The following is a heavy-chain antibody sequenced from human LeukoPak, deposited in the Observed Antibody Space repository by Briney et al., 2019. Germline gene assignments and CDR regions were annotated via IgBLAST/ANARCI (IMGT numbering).Heavy chain of an antibody. CDR3: ARGGDSYGYKPLDY. Sequence: PSETLSLTCAVSGGSISSYYWSWIRQPPGKGLEWIGYIYDSGSTNYNPSLKSRVTISVDTSKNQFSLKLSSVTAADTAVYYCARGGDSYGYKPLDYWGQGTLVTVSS. CDR2: IYDSGST. V-gene: IGHV4-59*01. CDR1: GGSISSYY. J-gene: IGHJ4*02. D-gene: IGHD5-18*01.